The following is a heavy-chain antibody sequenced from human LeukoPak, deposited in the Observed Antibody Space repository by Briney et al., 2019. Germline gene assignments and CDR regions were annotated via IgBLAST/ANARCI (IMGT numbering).Heavy chain of an antibody. CDR1: GYTFTSYG. J-gene: IGHJ6*02. CDR3: ARDSITIFGVDHYGMDV. D-gene: IGHD3-3*01. CDR2: ISAYNGNT. Sequence: EASVKVSCKASGYTFTSYGISWVRQAPGQGLEWMGWISAYNGNTNYAQKLQGRVTMTTDTSTSTAYMELRSLRSDDTAVYYCARDSITIFGVDHYGMDVWGQGTTVTVSS. V-gene: IGHV1-18*01.